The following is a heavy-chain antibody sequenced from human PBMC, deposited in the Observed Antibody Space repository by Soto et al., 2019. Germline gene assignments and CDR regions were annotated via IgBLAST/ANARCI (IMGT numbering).Heavy chain of an antibody. Sequence: PSETLSLTCAVSGYSISNGYYWGCIRQPPGKGLEWIASMYHSGSTYYNPSLKSRVTISVDASKNQFSLKLSSVTAADTAIYYCARVSRASGSYYFDYWGQGTLVTVSS. D-gene: IGHD1-26*01. CDR1: GYSISNGYY. J-gene: IGHJ4*02. CDR3: ARVSRASGSYYFDY. V-gene: IGHV4-38-2*01. CDR2: MYHSGST.